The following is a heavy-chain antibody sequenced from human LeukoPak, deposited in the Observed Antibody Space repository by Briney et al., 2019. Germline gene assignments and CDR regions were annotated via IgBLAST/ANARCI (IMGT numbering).Heavy chain of an antibody. Sequence: PSETLSLTCAVYGGSFSGYYWSWIRQPPGKGLEWIGEINHSGSTNYNPSLKSRVTISVDTSKNQFSLKLSSVTAADTAVYYCARVAGYCSSTSCPPFDYWGQGTLVTVSS. CDR1: GGSFSGYY. CDR2: INHSGST. CDR3: ARVAGYCSSTSCPPFDY. V-gene: IGHV4-34*01. J-gene: IGHJ4*02. D-gene: IGHD2-2*01.